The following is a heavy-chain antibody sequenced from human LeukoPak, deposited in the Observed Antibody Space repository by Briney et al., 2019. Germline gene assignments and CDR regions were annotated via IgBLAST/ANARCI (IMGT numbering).Heavy chain of an antibody. V-gene: IGHV4-61*02. CDR1: GGSISSGSYY. CDR2: IYTSGST. J-gene: IGHJ3*02. Sequence: SETLSLTCTVSGGSISSGSYYWSWIRQPAGKGLEWIGRIYTSGSTNYNPSLKSRVTISVDTSKNQFSLKLSSVTAADTAVYYCARASSQSSDIWGQGTMVTVSS. D-gene: IGHD6-6*01. CDR3: ARASSQSSDI.